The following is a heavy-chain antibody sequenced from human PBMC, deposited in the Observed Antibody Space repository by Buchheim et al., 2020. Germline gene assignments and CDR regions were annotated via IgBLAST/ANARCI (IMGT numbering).Heavy chain of an antibody. V-gene: IGHV3-7*01. CDR1: GFSFRDHW. CDR3: ARDGVAPGIYFDY. D-gene: IGHD3-3*01. J-gene: IGHJ4*02. Sequence: EVQLVESGGGLVQPGGSLRLSYAASGFSFRDHWMSWVRQAPGMGLEWVADINQDGSQKYYVDSLRGRFTVSRDNAKNSLYLQMNSLRAEDTAVYYCARDGVAPGIYFDYWGQGAL. CDR2: INQDGSQK.